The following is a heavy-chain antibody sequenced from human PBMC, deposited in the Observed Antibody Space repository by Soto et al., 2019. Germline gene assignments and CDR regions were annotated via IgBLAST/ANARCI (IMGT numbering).Heavy chain of an antibody. CDR3: ARDIVVVVAATVGGTNWFDP. CDR1: GYTFTSYY. J-gene: IGHJ5*02. CDR2: INPSGGST. D-gene: IGHD2-15*01. Sequence: GASVKVSCKASGYTFTSYYMHWVRQAPGQGLEWMGIINPSGGSTSYAQKFQGRVTMTRDTSTSTVYMELSSLRSEDTAVYYCARDIVVVVAATVGGTNWFDPWGQGTLVTVSS. V-gene: IGHV1-46*01.